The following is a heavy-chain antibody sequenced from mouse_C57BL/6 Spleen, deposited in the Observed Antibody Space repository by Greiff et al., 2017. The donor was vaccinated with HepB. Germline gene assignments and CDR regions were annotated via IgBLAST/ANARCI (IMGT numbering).Heavy chain of an antibody. J-gene: IGHJ4*01. D-gene: IGHD2-3*01. CDR2: IWSDGST. Sequence: VQGVESGPGLVQPSQSLSITCTVSGFSLTSYGVHWVRQSPGKGLEWLGVIWSDGSTDYNAAFISRLSISKDNSKSQVFFKMNSLQADDTAIYYCARKDCYLYAMDYWGQGTSVTVSS. CDR3: ARKDCYLYAMDY. V-gene: IGHV2-2*01. CDR1: GFSLTSYG.